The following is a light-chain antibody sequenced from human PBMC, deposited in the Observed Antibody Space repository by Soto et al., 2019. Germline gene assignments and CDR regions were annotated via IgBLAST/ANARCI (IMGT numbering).Light chain of an antibody. Sequence: QLVLTQPPSVSGAPGQRVTISCTGTSSNIGAGYDVHWYQQVPGTSPKLLIFVNSNRPSGVPDRFSGSKSGTSASLAITGLQAEDEADYYCQSYDNSLSVHVVFGGGTKL. V-gene: IGLV1-40*01. CDR2: VNS. CDR1: SSNIGAGYD. J-gene: IGLJ2*01. CDR3: QSYDNSLSVHVV.